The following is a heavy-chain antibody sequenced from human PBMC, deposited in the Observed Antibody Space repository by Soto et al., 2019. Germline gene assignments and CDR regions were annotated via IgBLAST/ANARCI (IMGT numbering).Heavy chain of an antibody. D-gene: IGHD2-2*01. Sequence: GGSLRLSCAASGFTFSSYAMSWVRQAPGKGLEWVSAISGSGGSTYYADSVKGRFTISRDNSKNTLYLQMNSLRAEDTAVYYCAKGSIFNCSSTSCYEWFDPWGQGTLVTVSS. V-gene: IGHV3-23*01. CDR3: AKGSIFNCSSTSCYEWFDP. CDR2: ISGSGGST. J-gene: IGHJ5*02. CDR1: GFTFSSYA.